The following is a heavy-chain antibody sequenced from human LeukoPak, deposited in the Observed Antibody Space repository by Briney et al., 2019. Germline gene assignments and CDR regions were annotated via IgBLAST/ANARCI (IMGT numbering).Heavy chain of an antibody. Sequence: GASVTVSCKASGYTFTSYYMHWVRQAPGQGLEWMGIINPSGGITTYAQKFQGRVTMTRDTSTNTVYMELSSLRSEDTAVYYCARPTSIIPAANIYYYYYGMDVWGQGTTVTVSS. D-gene: IGHD2-2*01. CDR2: INPSGGIT. CDR1: GYTFTSYY. V-gene: IGHV1-46*01. J-gene: IGHJ6*02. CDR3: ARPTSIIPAANIYYYYYGMDV.